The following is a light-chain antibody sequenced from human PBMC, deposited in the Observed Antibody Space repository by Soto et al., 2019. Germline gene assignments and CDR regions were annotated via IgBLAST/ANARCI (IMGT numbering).Light chain of an antibody. CDR2: DAS. V-gene: IGKV3-11*01. CDR3: QQRSIWPPT. Sequence: EIVLTQSPATLSLSPGERATLSCRASQGVDSYLAWYQQKRGQAPRLLIYDASNRATGIPARFSGSGSGTDYNLTISSLEPEDFAVYYCQQRSIWPPTFGQGTKVGIK. CDR1: QGVDSY. J-gene: IGKJ2*01.